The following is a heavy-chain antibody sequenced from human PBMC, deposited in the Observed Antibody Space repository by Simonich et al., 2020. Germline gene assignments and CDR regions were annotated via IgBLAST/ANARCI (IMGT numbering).Heavy chain of an antibody. CDR1: GYTFTGYY. Sequence: QVQLVQSGAEVNKPGASVKVSCKASGYTFTGYYMHWVRQAPGQGLEWVGWTNPNSGGTNYAQKFQGRVTLTRDTSISTAYMELSRLRSDDTAVYYCARDSYSSWYFDLWGRGTLVTVSS. J-gene: IGHJ2*01. CDR2: TNPNSGGT. D-gene: IGHD6-13*01. CDR3: ARDSYSSWYFDL. V-gene: IGHV1-2*02.